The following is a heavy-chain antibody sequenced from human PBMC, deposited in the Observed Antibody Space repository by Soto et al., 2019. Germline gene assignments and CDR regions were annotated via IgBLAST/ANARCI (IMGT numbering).Heavy chain of an antibody. D-gene: IGHD6-6*01. J-gene: IGHJ5*02. CDR3: ARGGLAARQGRWFDP. CDR2: IHYSGST. CDR1: GGSISSHY. V-gene: IGHV4-59*11. Sequence: SETLSLTCTVSGGSISSHYWAWIRQPPGKGLEWIGYIHYSGSTNYNASLKSRVTISVEISKNQFSLKLRSVTAADTAVYYCARGGLAARQGRWFDPWGQGTLVTVSS.